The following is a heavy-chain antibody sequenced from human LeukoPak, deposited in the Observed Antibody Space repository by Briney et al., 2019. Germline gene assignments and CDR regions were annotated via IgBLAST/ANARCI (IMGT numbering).Heavy chain of an antibody. V-gene: IGHV3-30*04. CDR3: ARDQYSTMVRGVIPHDAFDI. Sequence: GGSLRLSCAASAFTFSSYAMHWVRQAPGKGLEWVAVMSFDGSHKYYADSVKGRFTISRDNSKNTLYLQMNSLRAEDTAVYYCARDQYSTMVRGVIPHDAFDIWGQGTMVTVPS. D-gene: IGHD3-10*01. J-gene: IGHJ3*02. CDR1: AFTFSSYA. CDR2: MSFDGSHK.